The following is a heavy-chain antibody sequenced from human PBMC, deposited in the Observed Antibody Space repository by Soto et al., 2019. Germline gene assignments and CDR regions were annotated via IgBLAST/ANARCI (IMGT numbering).Heavy chain of an antibody. CDR2: ISGSGGST. Sequence: GGSLRLSCAASGFTFSSYAMSWVRQAPGKGLEWVSAISGSGGSTYYADSVKGRFTISRDNSKNTLYLQMNSLRAEDTAVYYCAKAAEYCSGGSCYHTDYYYGMDVWGQGTTVTVSS. D-gene: IGHD2-15*01. V-gene: IGHV3-23*01. J-gene: IGHJ6*02. CDR3: AKAAEYCSGGSCYHTDYYYGMDV. CDR1: GFTFSSYA.